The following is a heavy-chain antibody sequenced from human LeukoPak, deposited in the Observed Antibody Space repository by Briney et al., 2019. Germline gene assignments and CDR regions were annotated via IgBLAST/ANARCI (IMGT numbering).Heavy chain of an antibody. J-gene: IGHJ4*02. CDR2: ISESGGDT. D-gene: IGHD2-15*01. Sequence: GGSLRLSCAASGFTFSTHVMSWVRQAPGKGLEWVSSISESGGDTFYANSVKGRLAISRDNFKNMLYLQMNNLRGEDTAVYYCTKRGASGSGRSYFFEFWGQGTLVTVSS. V-gene: IGHV3-23*01. CDR3: TKRGASGSGRSYFFEF. CDR1: GFTFSTHV.